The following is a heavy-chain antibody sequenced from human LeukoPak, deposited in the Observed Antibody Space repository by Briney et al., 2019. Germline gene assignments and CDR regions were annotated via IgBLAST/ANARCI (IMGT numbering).Heavy chain of an antibody. Sequence: SSETLSLTCTVSGGSISSYYWSWIRQPPGKGLEWIGYIYYSGSTNYNPSLKSRVTMSVDASKNQFSLKLSSVTAADTAVYYCARVGDYALKDWGQGTLVTVSS. D-gene: IGHD3-16*01. V-gene: IGHV4-59*12. CDR2: IYYSGST. CDR3: ARVGDYALKD. J-gene: IGHJ4*02. CDR1: GGSISSYY.